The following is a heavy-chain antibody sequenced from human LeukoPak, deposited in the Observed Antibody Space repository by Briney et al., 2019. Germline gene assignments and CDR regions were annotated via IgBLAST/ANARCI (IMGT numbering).Heavy chain of an antibody. J-gene: IGHJ6*02. CDR3: AKDIKVDTAMAPQNYYYYGMDV. CDR2: IRWNSGSI. D-gene: IGHD5-18*01. Sequence: GGSLRLSCAASGFTFDDYAMHWVRQAPGKGLEWVSGIRWNSGSIGYADSVKGRFTISRDNAKNSLYLQMNSLRAEDTALYYCAKDIKVDTAMAPQNYYYYGMDVWGQGTTVTVSS. V-gene: IGHV3-9*01. CDR1: GFTFDDYA.